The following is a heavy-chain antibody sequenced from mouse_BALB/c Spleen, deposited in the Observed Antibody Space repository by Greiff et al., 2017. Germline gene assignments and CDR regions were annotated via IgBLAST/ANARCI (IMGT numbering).Heavy chain of an antibody. D-gene: IGHD1-1*01. CDR3: AYYYGTPYAMDY. Sequence: EVQLQESGAELVKPGASVKLSCTASGFNIKDTYMHWVKQRPEQGMEWIGRIDPANGNTKYDPKFQGKATITADTSSNTAYLQLSSLTSEDTAVYYCAYYYGTPYAMDYWGQGTSVTVSS. J-gene: IGHJ4*01. CDR1: GFNIKDTY. V-gene: IGHV14-3*02. CDR2: IDPANGNT.